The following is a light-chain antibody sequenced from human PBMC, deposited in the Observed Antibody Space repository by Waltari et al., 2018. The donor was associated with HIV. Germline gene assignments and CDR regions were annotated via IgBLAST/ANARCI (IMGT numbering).Light chain of an antibody. V-gene: IGLV1-40*01. CDR3: QSYDSSLSVWV. CDR2: GNS. CDR1: SSNIGAGYD. J-gene: IGLJ3*02. Sequence: QSVLTQPPSVSGAPGQRVTISCTGSSSNIGAGYDVHWYQQLPGTAAKLLIYGNSNRPSGAPDRFSGSKSGTAACLAITGLQAEDEADYYCQSYDSSLSVWVFGGGTKLTVL.